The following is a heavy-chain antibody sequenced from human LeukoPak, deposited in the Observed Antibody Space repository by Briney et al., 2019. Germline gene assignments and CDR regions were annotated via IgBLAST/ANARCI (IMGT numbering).Heavy chain of an antibody. J-gene: IGHJ6*03. CDR1: GFTFSSYS. CDR2: ISSSSSYI. Sequence: PGGSLRLSCAASGFTFSSYSMNWVRQAPGKGLEWVSSISSSSSYIYYADSVKGRFTIPRDNAKNSLYLQMNSLRAEDTAVYYCARASLGYCSSTSCSLYYYYYMDVWGKGTTVTVSS. D-gene: IGHD2-2*01. CDR3: ARASLGYCSSTSCSLYYYYYMDV. V-gene: IGHV3-21*01.